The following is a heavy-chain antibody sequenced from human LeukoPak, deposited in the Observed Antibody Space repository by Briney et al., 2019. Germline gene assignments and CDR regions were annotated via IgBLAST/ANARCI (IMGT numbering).Heavy chain of an antibody. V-gene: IGHV3-7*01. CDR1: GFTLSRHW. Sequence: GGSLRLSCAASGFTLSRHWLSWVRQAPGKGLEWVASIRQDGNDINYVESVKGRFIISRDNAGNSVSLQMSSLRAEDTAMYYCARLPGDSTIYDLWGQGTLVTVSS. CDR2: IRQDGNDI. J-gene: IGHJ5*02. D-gene: IGHD5/OR15-5a*01. CDR3: ARLPGDSTIYDL.